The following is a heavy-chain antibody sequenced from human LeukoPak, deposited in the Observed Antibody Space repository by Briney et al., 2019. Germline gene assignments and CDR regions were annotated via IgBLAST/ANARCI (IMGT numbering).Heavy chain of an antibody. CDR3: ARKNRYDFWSGYYDY. CDR2: IIPIFGTA. CDR1: GGTFSSYA. D-gene: IGHD3-3*01. Sequence: ASVKVSCKASGGTFSSYAISWVRQAPGQGLEWMGGIIPIFGTANYAQKFQGRVTITADESTSTAYMELSSLRSEDTAVYYCARKNRYDFWSGYYDYWGQGTLVTVSS. J-gene: IGHJ4*02. V-gene: IGHV1-69*01.